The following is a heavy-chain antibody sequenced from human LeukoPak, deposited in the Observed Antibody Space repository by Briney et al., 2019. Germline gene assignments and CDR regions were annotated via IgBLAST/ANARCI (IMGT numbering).Heavy chain of an antibody. CDR3: ARDSSGWYDH. D-gene: IGHD6-19*01. Sequence: GGSLRLSCAASGVTVSTNYMSWVRQAPGRGLEWVSVIYAGGTTYYADSVRGRFTISRDNSKNTLYLQMNSLRDEDTAVYYCARDSSGWYDHWGQGTLVTVSS. CDR1: GVTVSTNY. J-gene: IGHJ5*02. V-gene: IGHV3-53*01. CDR2: IYAGGTT.